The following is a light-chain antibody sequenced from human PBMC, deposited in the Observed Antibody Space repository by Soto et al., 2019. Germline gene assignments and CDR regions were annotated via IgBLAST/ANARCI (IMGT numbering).Light chain of an antibody. Sequence: DIQMTQSPSSLSASGGDRVSITCRASQTISGFLNWYQQKPGEAPKLLIYAASTLQSGVPSRFSGSASGTEFTLTISSLQPDDIATYYCQQCHRYLTFGQGTKVDIK. J-gene: IGKJ1*01. CDR2: AAS. CDR1: QTISGF. CDR3: QQCHRYLT. V-gene: IGKV1-39*01.